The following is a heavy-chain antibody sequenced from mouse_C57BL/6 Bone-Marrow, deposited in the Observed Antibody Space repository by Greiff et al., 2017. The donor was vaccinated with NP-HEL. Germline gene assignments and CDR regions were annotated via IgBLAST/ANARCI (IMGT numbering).Heavy chain of an antibody. D-gene: IGHD1-3*01. J-gene: IGHJ1*03. Sequence: SGAELVRPGASVTLSCKASGYTFTDYEMHWVKQTPVHGLEWIGAIDPETGGTAYNQKFKGKAILTADKSSSTAYMELRSLTSEDSAVYYCTKELYTGYFDVWGTGTTVTVSS. CDR2: IDPETGGT. CDR1: GYTFTDYE. CDR3: TKELYTGYFDV. V-gene: IGHV1-15*01.